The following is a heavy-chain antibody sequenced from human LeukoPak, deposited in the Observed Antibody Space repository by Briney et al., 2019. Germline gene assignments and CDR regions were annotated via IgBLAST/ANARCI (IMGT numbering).Heavy chain of an antibody. V-gene: IGHV1-18*01. CDR3: ARGLWQQLVSLLAFDY. D-gene: IGHD6-13*01. CDR1: GGTFSNYA. Sequence: ASVKVSCKASGGTFSNYAITWVRQAPGQGLEWMGWISAYNGNTNYAQKLQGRVTMTTDTSTSTAYMELRSLRSDDTAVYYCARGLWQQLVSLLAFDYWGQGTLVTVSS. J-gene: IGHJ4*02. CDR2: ISAYNGNT.